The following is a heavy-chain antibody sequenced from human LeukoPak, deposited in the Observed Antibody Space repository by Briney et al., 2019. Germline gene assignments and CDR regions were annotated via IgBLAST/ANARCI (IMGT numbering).Heavy chain of an antibody. D-gene: IGHD3-16*02. CDR1: GFTFDDYA. V-gene: IGHV3-43D*03. J-gene: IGHJ3*02. Sequence: GGSLRLSCAASGFTFDDYAMHWVRQAPGKGLEWVSLISWDGGSTYYADSVKGRFTISRDNSKNSLYLQMNSLRAEDTAVYYCAREVFSGAFGGVIATLGAFDIWGQGTMVTVSS. CDR3: AREVFSGAFGGVIATLGAFDI. CDR2: ISWDGGST.